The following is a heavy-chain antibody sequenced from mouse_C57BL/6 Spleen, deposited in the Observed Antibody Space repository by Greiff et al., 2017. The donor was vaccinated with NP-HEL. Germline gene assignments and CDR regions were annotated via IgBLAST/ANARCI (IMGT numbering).Heavy chain of an antibody. CDR3: ARSNYYGSSYPYYFDY. D-gene: IGHD1-1*01. CDR2: IYPRSGNT. V-gene: IGHV1-81*01. J-gene: IGHJ2*01. CDR1: GYTFTSYG. Sequence: QVQLQQSGAELARPGASVKLSCKASGYTFTSYGISWVKQRTGQGLEWIGEIYPRSGNTYYNEKFKGKATLTADKSSSTAYMELRSLTSEDSAVYFCARSNYYGSSYPYYFDYWGKGTTLTVSS.